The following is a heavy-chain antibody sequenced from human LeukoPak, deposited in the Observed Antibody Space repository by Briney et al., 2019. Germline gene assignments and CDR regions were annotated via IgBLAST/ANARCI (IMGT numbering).Heavy chain of an antibody. CDR1: GYTFTGYY. Sequence: ASVKVSCKASGYTFTGYYMHWVRQAPGQGLEWMGWINPNSGGTNYAQKFQGRVTMTRDTSISTAYMELSRLRSDDTAVYYCARGDLWFGTLFDYWGQGTLVTVSS. D-gene: IGHD3-10*01. J-gene: IGHJ4*02. CDR3: ARGDLWFGTLFDY. CDR2: INPNSGGT. V-gene: IGHV1-2*02.